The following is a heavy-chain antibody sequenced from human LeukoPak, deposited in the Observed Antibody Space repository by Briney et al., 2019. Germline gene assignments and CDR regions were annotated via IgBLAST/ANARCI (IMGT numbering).Heavy chain of an antibody. V-gene: IGHV4-59*01. Sequence: SETLSLTCTVSGGSISNYYWSWIRQPPGKGLEWIGYIYYSGITNYNPSLKSRVTISLDTSKNQFSLKLSSVTAADAAVYYCARGVVGAADYFDYWGQGTLVTVSS. CDR3: ARGVVGAADYFDY. D-gene: IGHD2-15*01. J-gene: IGHJ4*02. CDR2: IYYSGIT. CDR1: GGSISNYY.